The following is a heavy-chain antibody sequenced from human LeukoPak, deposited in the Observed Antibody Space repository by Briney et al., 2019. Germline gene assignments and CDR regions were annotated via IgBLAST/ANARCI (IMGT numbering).Heavy chain of an antibody. V-gene: IGHV3-48*02. CDR2: ISSSSSAI. J-gene: IGHJ4*02. Sequence: GGSLRLSCAASGFTFSSYTMNWVRQAPGKGLEWVSSISSSSSAIYYAASVKGRFTISRDNAKNSLYLQMNSLRDEDTAVYYCARGALRYSDYWGQGTQVTVSS. CDR1: GFTFSSYT. D-gene: IGHD3-9*01. CDR3: ARGALRYSDY.